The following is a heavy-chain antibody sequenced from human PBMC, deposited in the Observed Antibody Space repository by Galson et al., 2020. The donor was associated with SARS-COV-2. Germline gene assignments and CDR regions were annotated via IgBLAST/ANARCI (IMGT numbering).Heavy chain of an antibody. CDR1: GFTFSSYG. CDR3: AKGDYYDSSGSPSYFDY. Sequence: VMETGGSLRLSCAASGFTFSSYGMHWVRQAPGKGLEWVAVISYDGSNKYYADSVKGRFTISRDNSKNTLYLQMNSLRAEDTAVYYCAKGDYYDSSGSPSYFDYWGQGTLVTVSS. D-gene: IGHD3-22*01. V-gene: IGHV3-30*18. J-gene: IGHJ4*02. CDR2: ISYDGSNK.